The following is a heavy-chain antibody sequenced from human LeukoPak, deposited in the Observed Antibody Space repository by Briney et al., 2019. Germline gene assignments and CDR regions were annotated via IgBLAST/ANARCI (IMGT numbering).Heavy chain of an antibody. D-gene: IGHD4-17*01. CDR2: IYYSGSS. J-gene: IGHJ5*02. Sequence: PSETLSLTCTVSGVSISSDYWSWIRLPPGKGLEWIGYIYYSGSSNYNPSLKSRVTMSVDTSKNQFSLKLTSVTAADTAVYYCARRLRQNLFDPWGQGTLVTVSA. CDR3: ARRLRQNLFDP. CDR1: GVSISSDY. V-gene: IGHV4-59*08.